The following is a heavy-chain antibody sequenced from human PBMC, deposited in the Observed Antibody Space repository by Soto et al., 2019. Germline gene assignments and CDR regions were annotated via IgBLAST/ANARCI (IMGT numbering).Heavy chain of an antibody. CDR3: ARNQGWHDQVCCFDP. D-gene: IGHD1-1*01. Sequence: QVQLVQSGAEVKKPGASVKVSCKAIGYSFTSHYMHWVRQAPGQGLEWMGTIYPGGVNIGYAQKFKGRIPMTKDTSTSAVYIELNSLTSEDTAVYYCARNQGWHDQVCCFDPWGHETLVDVSS. V-gene: IGHV1-46*03. J-gene: IGHJ5*02. CDR1: GYSFTSHY. CDR2: IYPGGVNI.